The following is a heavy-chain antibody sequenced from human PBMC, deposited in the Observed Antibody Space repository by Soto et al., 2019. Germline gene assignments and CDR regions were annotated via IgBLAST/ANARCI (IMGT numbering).Heavy chain of an antibody. CDR2: ISSSASHI. CDR1: GFSCSSYS. V-gene: IGHV3-21*01. J-gene: IGHJ5*02. Sequence: GSLRLSCAASGFSCSSYSMNWVRQAPGKGLEWVSSISSSASHINYADSVKGRFTISRDNAKKSLYLQMNSLRAEDTAVYYCARGYTGYCSGGTCYWFDPWGQGTLVTVSS. D-gene: IGHD2-15*01. CDR3: ARGYTGYCSGGTCYWFDP.